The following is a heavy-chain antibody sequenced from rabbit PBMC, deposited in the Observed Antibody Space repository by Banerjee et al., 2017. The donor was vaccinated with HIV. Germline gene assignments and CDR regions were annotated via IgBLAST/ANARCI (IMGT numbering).Heavy chain of an antibody. Sequence: QSLEESGGDLVKPGASLTLTCTASGFSFSNNYYMCWVRQAPGKGLEWIACINGGYSSTWYASWAKGRFTISKTSSTTVTLQMTSLTAADTATYFCARGDDDYGDYYFNLWGPGTLVTVS. V-gene: IGHV1S40*01. J-gene: IGHJ4*01. D-gene: IGHD2-1*01. CDR2: INGGYSST. CDR3: ARGDDDYGDYYFNL. CDR1: GFSFSNNYY.